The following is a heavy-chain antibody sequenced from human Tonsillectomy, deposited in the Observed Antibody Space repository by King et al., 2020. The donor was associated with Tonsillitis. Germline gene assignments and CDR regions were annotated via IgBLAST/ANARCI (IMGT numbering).Heavy chain of an antibody. CDR3: ARDRGIAVAGVFY. D-gene: IGHD6-19*01. V-gene: IGHV3-33*01. CDR1: GFTFSSYG. CDR2: IWYDGSNK. Sequence: QLVQSGGGVVQPGRSLRLSCAASGFTFSSYGVHWVRQAPGKGLEWVAVIWYDGSNKYYADSVKGRFTISRDNSKNTLYLQMNSLRAEDTAVYYCARDRGIAVAGVFYWGQGTLVTVSS. J-gene: IGHJ4*02.